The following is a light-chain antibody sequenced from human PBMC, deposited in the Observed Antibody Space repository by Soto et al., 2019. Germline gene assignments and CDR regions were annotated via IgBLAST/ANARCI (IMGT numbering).Light chain of an antibody. CDR3: HHYYRPPLT. Sequence: DIVMTQSPDSLAVSLGERANISCKSSQSIFYSPNKKNYLAWYQQKPRQPPKLLIYWASTRQSGVPDRFTGSVSGTDFTLTITNLQPEDVAVYYCHHYYRPPLTFGGGTKVEIK. J-gene: IGKJ4*01. CDR2: WAS. CDR1: QSIFYSPNKKNY. V-gene: IGKV4-1*01.